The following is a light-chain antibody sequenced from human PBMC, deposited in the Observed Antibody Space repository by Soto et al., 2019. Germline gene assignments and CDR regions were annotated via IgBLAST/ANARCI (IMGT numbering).Light chain of an antibody. Sequence: QPVLTQSPSASASLGASVKLTCTLSSGHSTYTIAWHQQQPEKGPRYLMKLNSDGSHTKGDAIPERFSGSSSGAERYLTISSLQSEDEADYYCQTWGPGSVVFGGGTKVTVL. CDR2: LNSDGSH. CDR1: SGHSTYT. CDR3: QTWGPGSVV. J-gene: IGLJ2*01. V-gene: IGLV4-69*01.